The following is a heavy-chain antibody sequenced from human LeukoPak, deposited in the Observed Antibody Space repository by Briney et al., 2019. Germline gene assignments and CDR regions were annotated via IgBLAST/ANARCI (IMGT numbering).Heavy chain of an antibody. CDR3: ARPNFLYCSSTTCLFDY. D-gene: IGHD2-2*01. V-gene: IGHV1-2*02. J-gene: IGHJ4*02. CDR1: GYTFTDYY. Sequence: ASVKVSCKASGYTFTDYYMHWVRQAPGQGFEWMGWINPNDGDTNYAQKFQGRVTMTRDTSISTAHMEVSRLRSDDTAVYYCARPNFLYCSSTTCLFDYWGQGTLVTVSS. CDR2: INPNDGDT.